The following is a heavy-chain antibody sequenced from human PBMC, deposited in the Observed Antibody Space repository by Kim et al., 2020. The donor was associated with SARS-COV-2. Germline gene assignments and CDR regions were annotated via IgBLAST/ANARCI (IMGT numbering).Heavy chain of an antibody. V-gene: IGHV3-30*18. Sequence: GGSLRLSCAASGFTFSSYGMHWVRQAPGKGLEWVAVISYDGSNKYYADSVKGRFTISRDNSKNTLYLQMNSLRAEDTAVYYCAKDCGGDCYWQIDYWGQGTLVTVSS. J-gene: IGHJ4*02. D-gene: IGHD2-21*02. CDR3: AKDCGGDCYWQIDY. CDR2: ISYDGSNK. CDR1: GFTFSSYG.